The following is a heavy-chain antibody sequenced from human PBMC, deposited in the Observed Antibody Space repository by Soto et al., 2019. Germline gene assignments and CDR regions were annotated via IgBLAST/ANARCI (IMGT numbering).Heavy chain of an antibody. J-gene: IGHJ4*02. CDR3: ARSLLKGDF. CDR2: INPNGGST. D-gene: IGHD2-21*01. V-gene: IGHV1-46*01. CDR1: GYTFIHYY. Sequence: QVQLVQSGAEVKKPGASVKISCKASGYTFIHYYIHWVRQAPGQGLEWMAIINPNGGSTNYAQKFQGRVTVTSDTSTTTVSTELNSLESDDTVVYFCARSLLKGDFWGQGTLVTVSS.